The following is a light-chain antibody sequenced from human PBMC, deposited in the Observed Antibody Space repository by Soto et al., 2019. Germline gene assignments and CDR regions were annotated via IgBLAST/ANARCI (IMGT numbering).Light chain of an antibody. V-gene: IGKV3-20*01. CDR1: QRVRSRT. Sequence: EVVFTLSPGTLSLSPRERAPLCGRASQRVRSRTIAWYQQKPGQAPRVLFSGASSRVTGIPQRLSGSGYGTDFPLTLSRLEPEDFAVYYCEPYVIFLTFCQGARLEIK. CDR3: EPYVIFLT. CDR2: GAS. J-gene: IGKJ5*01.